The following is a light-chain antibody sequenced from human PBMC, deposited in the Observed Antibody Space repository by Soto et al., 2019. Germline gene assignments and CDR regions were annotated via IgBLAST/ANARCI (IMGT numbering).Light chain of an antibody. CDR2: QVT. CDR1: TRVIAGYNY. V-gene: IGLV2-14*01. CDR3: TSFSSSTSLYV. J-gene: IGLJ1*01. Sequence: QSALTQPASVSGSLGQSITISCTGTTRVIAGYNYISWYQQLPGKAPKLMIYQVTIRPSGISNRFSGSKSGNTASLTISGLQAEDEADYYCTSFSSSTSLYVFGTGTQLTVL.